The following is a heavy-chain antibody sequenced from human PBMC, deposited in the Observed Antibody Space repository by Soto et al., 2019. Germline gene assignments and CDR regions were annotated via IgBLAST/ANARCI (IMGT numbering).Heavy chain of an antibody. CDR1: GFTFSSDA. Sequence: GGSLRLSCAASGFTFSSDAMSWVRQAPGKGLEWVSAISGSGGSTYYADSVKGRFTISRDNSKNTLYLQMNILRAEDTAVYYYAKATGANFWSTSPYYYYYMDVWGKGTTVTVSS. J-gene: IGHJ6*03. CDR2: ISGSGGST. V-gene: IGHV3-23*01. D-gene: IGHD3-3*01. CDR3: AKATGANFWSTSPYYYYYMDV.